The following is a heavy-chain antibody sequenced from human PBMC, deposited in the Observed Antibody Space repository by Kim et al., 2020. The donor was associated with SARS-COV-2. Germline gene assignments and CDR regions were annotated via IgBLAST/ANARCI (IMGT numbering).Heavy chain of an antibody. CDR3: ARVVLLWFGERNWFDP. CDR2: INHSGST. V-gene: IGHV4-34*01. CDR1: GGSFSGYY. Sequence: SETLSLTCAVYGGSFSGYYWSWIRQPPGKGLEWIGEINHSGSTNYNPSLKSRVTISVDTSKNQFSLKLSSVTAADTAVYYCARVVLLWFGERNWFDPWGQGTLVTVSS. J-gene: IGHJ5*02. D-gene: IGHD3-10*01.